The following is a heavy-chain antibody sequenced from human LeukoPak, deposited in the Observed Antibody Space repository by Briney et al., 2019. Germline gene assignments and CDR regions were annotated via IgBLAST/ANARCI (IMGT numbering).Heavy chain of an antibody. CDR1: GYSFTSYW. J-gene: IGHJ5*02. CDR2: IDPSDSYT. D-gene: IGHD3-16*01. CDR3: ARGDYANNWFDP. V-gene: IGHV5-10-1*01. Sequence: GESLKISCKGSGYSFTSYWISWVHQMPGKGLEWMGRIDPSDSYTNYSPSFQGHVTISADKSISTAYLQWSSLKASDTAMYYCARGDYANNWFDPWGQGTLVTVSS.